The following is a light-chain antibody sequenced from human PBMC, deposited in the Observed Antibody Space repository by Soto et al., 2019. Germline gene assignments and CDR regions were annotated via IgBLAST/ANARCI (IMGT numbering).Light chain of an antibody. CDR1: SGHSSYI. V-gene: IGLV4-60*03. J-gene: IGLJ1*01. Sequence: QPVLTQSSSASASLGSSVKLTCTLSSGHSSYIIAWHQQQPGKAPRYLMKLEGSGSYNKGSGVPDRFSGSSSGADRYLTISNLQSEDEADYYCETGESNTPFGTGTKLTVL. CDR3: ETGESNTP. CDR2: LEGSGSY.